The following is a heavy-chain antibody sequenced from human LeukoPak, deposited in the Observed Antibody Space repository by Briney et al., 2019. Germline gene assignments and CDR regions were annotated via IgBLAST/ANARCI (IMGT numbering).Heavy chain of an antibody. CDR2: INPDSGGT. D-gene: IGHD5-12*01. J-gene: IGHJ4*02. Sequence: GASVKVSCKASGYTFTDYYMHWVRQAPGQGLEWMGWINPDSGGTKYAQKFQGRVTLTRDTSISTAYMELSSLKYDDTAVYYCASVYNSGWYFDYWGQGALVTVSS. V-gene: IGHV1-2*02. CDR1: GYTFTDYY. CDR3: ASVYNSGWYFDY.